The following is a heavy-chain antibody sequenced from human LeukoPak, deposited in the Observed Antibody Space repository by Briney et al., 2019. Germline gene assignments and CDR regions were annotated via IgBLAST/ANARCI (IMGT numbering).Heavy chain of an antibody. J-gene: IGHJ6*03. Sequence: ASVKVSCKASGYTFTSYDINWVRQATGQGLEWMGWMNPNSGNTGYAQKFQGRVTITRNTSISTAYMELSSLRSEDTAVYYCARGRRLIAAAGTTPYYYMDVWGKGTTVTVSS. CDR3: ARGRRLIAAAGTTPYYYMDV. V-gene: IGHV1-8*03. D-gene: IGHD6-13*01. CDR1: GYTFTSYD. CDR2: MNPNSGNT.